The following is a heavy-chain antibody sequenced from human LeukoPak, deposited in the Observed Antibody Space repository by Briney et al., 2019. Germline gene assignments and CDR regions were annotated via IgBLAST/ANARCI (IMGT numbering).Heavy chain of an antibody. D-gene: IGHD6-13*01. CDR1: GVTFSSYS. V-gene: IGHV1-69*02. J-gene: IGHJ4*02. CDR2: IIPILGIA. Sequence: SVKVSCKASGVTFSSYSITWVRQAPGQGLEWMGRIIPILGIASYAQKFQGRVTITADKSTSTAYMELRSLRSDDTAVYYCARLTARRTAAAGFDYWGQGTLVTVSS. CDR3: ARLTARRTAAAGFDY.